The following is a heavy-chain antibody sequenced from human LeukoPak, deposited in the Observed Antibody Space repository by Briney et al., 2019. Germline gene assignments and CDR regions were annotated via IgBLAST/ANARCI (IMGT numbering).Heavy chain of an antibody. V-gene: IGHV3-20*04. J-gene: IGHJ3*02. D-gene: IGHD7-27*01. CDR3: AREGIFPTELGSAFDI. Sequence: GGSLRLSCEVSGFNLEEYGMSWVRRSPGRGLEWIAGISYDGATIGYADSVKGRFTISRDNAKNSLYLQMNSLRAEDTAVYYCAREGIFPTELGSAFDIWGQGTMVTVSS. CDR2: ISYDGATI. CDR1: GFNLEEYG.